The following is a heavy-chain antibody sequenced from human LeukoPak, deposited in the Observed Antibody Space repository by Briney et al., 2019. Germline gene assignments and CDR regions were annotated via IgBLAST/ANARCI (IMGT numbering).Heavy chain of an antibody. D-gene: IGHD6-19*01. CDR2: IYYSGST. CDR1: GGSISSYY. V-gene: IGHV4-59*01. CDR3: ARDSYSSGWADAFDI. Sequence: SETLSLTCTVSGGSISSYYWSWIRQPPGKGLEWIGYIYYSGSTNYNPSLKSRVTISVDTSKNQFSLKLSSVTAADTAAYYCARDSYSSGWADAFDIWGQGTMVTVSS. J-gene: IGHJ3*02.